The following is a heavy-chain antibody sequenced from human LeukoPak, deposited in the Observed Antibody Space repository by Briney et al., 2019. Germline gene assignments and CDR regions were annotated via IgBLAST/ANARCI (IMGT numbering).Heavy chain of an antibody. CDR2: ISGSGGST. CDR3: ARRRGEPDY. CDR1: GFTFSSYV. D-gene: IGHD1-26*01. Sequence: GGSLRLSCAASGFTFSSYVMGWVRQAPEKGLEWVSVISGSGGSTYYADSVKGRFTISRDNSKNTLYLQMNSLRAENTAVYYCARRRGEPDYWGQGTLVTVSS. J-gene: IGHJ4*02. V-gene: IGHV3-23*01.